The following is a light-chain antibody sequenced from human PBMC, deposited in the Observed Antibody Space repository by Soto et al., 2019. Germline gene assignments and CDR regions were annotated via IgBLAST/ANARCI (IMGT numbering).Light chain of an antibody. Sequence: QSVLTQPPSVSGAPGQSGSISCTWMTSSIGAPYDVHWYQHLPGTAPKLLIYGDNNRPSGVPDRFSGSKSGTSASLAITRLQAEDEADYYCQSYDISLHNYVFGTGTKVTVL. CDR3: QSYDISLHNYV. CDR1: TSSIGAPYD. V-gene: IGLV1-40*01. CDR2: GDN. J-gene: IGLJ1*01.